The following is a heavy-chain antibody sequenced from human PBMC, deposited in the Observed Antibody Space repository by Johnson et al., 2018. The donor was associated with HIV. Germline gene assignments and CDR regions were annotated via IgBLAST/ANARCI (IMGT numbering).Heavy chain of an antibody. CDR3: ARPGYYDSSGLDAFDI. V-gene: IGHV3-30*03. CDR2: ISYDGTDT. Sequence: QVQLVESGGGVVQPGRSLRVSCAASGFTFNRYGMHWVRQAPGKGLEWVALISYDGTDTYYADSVKGRFPIYRDNSKNTLYLQMNSLRAEDTAVYYCARPGYYDSSGLDAFDIWGQGTMVTVSS. CDR1: GFTFNRYG. J-gene: IGHJ3*02. D-gene: IGHD3-22*01.